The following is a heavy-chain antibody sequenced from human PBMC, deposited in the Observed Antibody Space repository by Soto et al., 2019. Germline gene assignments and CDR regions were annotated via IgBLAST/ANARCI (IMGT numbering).Heavy chain of an antibody. V-gene: IGHV3-7*03. CDR2: INQDGSEK. D-gene: IGHD3-9*01. CDR3: ARDRYILTS. J-gene: IGHJ5*02. CDR1: GFTFSSFW. Sequence: QPGGSLRLSCAASGFTFSSFWMTWVRQAPGKGLEWVANINQDGSEKYYVDSVKGRFTISRDNAKNSLYLQMNSLRAEDTAVYYCARDRYILTSWGQGTLVTVYS.